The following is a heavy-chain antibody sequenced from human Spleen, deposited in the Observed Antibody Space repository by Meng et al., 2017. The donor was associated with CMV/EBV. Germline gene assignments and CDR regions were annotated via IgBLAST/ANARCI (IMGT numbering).Heavy chain of an antibody. CDR3: ARDRGDLMYYFDF. CDR2: IYSSGST. D-gene: IGHD3-10*01. J-gene: IGHJ4*02. V-gene: IGHV3-53*01. Sequence: SGFTFSTYAMHWVRQVPGKGLEWVAVIYSSGSTYFVDSVKGRFTVSRDSSKNMLYLQMDSLRAEDTAVYYCARDRGDLMYYFDFWGQGTLVTVSS. CDR1: GFTFSTYA.